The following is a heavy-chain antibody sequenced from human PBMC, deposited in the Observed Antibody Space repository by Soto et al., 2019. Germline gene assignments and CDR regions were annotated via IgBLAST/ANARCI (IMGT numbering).Heavy chain of an antibody. CDR1: GYTFTSYY. Sequence: QVQLVQSGAEVKKPGASVKVSCKASGYTFTSYYMHWVRQAPGQGLEWMGIINPSGGSTSYAQKFQGRVTMTRDTSTSTVSMELSSLRSEDTAVYYCATSYCSGGSGGRRGSDAFDIWGQGTMVTVSS. CDR3: ATSYCSGGSGGRRGSDAFDI. V-gene: IGHV1-46*03. CDR2: INPSGGST. D-gene: IGHD2-15*01. J-gene: IGHJ3*02.